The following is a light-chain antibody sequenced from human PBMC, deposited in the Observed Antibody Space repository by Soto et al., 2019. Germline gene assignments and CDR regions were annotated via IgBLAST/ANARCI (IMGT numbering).Light chain of an antibody. Sequence: QSALTQPASMSGSPGQSITISCTGTSSDIGAYNYVSWYQQYPGRAPKLMIYEVNNRPSGVSNRFSGSKSGNTASLTISGLQAEDEADYYCSSFTTSSTYVVGAGTKVTVL. CDR3: SSFTTSSTYV. CDR1: SSDIGAYNY. J-gene: IGLJ1*01. CDR2: EVN. V-gene: IGLV2-14*01.